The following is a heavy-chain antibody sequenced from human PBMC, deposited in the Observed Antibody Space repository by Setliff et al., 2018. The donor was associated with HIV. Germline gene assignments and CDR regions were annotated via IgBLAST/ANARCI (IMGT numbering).Heavy chain of an antibody. CDR2: IYYRGSI. V-gene: IGHV4-39*02. D-gene: IGHD3-3*01. J-gene: IGHJ6*03. Sequence: SETLSLTCTVSGDSINNNDYYWAWIRQSPGKGLEWIGSIYYRGSIYSNPSLKSRVTISVDKSNNHLSLKLNSVTASDTAKYFCTSRFEYSSTWAQMFGFFQSYMDVWGNGTTVTVS. CDR3: TSRFEYSSTWAQMFGFFQSYMDV. CDR1: GDSINNNDYY.